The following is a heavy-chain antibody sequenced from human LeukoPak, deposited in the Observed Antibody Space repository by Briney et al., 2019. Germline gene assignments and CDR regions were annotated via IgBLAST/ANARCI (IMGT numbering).Heavy chain of an antibody. CDR2: IYYSGST. CDR1: GGSISSTNYY. D-gene: IGHD6-6*01. J-gene: IGHJ4*02. V-gene: IGHV4-39*01. CDR3: ARQSSSSRPNFDY. Sequence: SETLSLTCTVSGGSISSTNYYWGWIRQPPGKGLEWIASIYYSGSTYYNPSLKSRLTILLDTSKNQFSLKLNSVTAADTAMYYCARQSSSSRPNFDYWGQGILVTTSS.